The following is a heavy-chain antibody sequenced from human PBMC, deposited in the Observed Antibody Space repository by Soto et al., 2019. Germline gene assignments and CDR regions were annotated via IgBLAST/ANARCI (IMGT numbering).Heavy chain of an antibody. CDR3: TRDTVGPSDAFDI. CDR2: IRSKAYGGTT. D-gene: IGHD4-17*01. V-gene: IGHV3-49*03. J-gene: IGHJ3*02. Sequence: PGGSLRLSCTASGFTFGDYAMSWFRQAPGKGLEWVGFIRSKAYGGTTEYAASVKGRFTISRDDSKSIAYLQMNSLKTEDTAVYYCTRDTVGPSDAFDIWGQGTMVTVSS. CDR1: GFTFGDYA.